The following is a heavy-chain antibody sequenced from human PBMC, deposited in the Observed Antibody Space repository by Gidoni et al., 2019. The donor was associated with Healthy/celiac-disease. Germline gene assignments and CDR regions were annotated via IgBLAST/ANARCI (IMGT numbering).Heavy chain of an antibody. CDR3: ARIGGYSYGLIAIHTNYFDY. Sequence: EVQLVQSGAEVKKPGESLKISCTGSGYSFTSYWIGWVRQMPGKGLEWMGIIYPGDSDTRYSPSFQGQVTISADKSISTAYLQWSSLKASDTAMYYCARIGGYSYGLIAIHTNYFDYWGQGTLVTVSS. J-gene: IGHJ4*02. V-gene: IGHV5-51*01. CDR1: GYSFTSYW. D-gene: IGHD5-18*01. CDR2: IYPGDSDT.